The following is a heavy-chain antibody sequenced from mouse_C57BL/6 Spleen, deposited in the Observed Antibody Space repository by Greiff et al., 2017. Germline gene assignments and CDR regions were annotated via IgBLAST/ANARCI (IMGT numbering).Heavy chain of an antibody. V-gene: IGHV1-26*01. J-gene: IGHJ3*01. CDR2: INPNNGGT. Sequence: VQLQQSGPELVKPGASVKISCKASGYTFTDYYMTWVKQSHGKSLEWIGDINPNNGGTSYNQKFKGKATLTVDKSSSTAYMELRSLTSEDSAVYYCARDFAYWGQGTLVTVSA. CDR3: ARDFAY. CDR1: GYTFTDYY.